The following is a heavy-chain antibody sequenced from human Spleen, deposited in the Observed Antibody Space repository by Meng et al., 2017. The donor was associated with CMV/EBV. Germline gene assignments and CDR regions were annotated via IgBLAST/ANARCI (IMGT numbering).Heavy chain of an antibody. Sequence: GESLKISCVGSGFAFSDYYMNWIRQAPGKGLEWISYISSRGSTIYSAESVKGRFSISRENAKNSLYLQMNGLRAEDAAVYYCARSLPGGDYFDYWGQGTLVTVSS. CDR3: ARSLPGGDYFDY. V-gene: IGHV3-11*04. J-gene: IGHJ4*02. D-gene: IGHD1-26*01. CDR2: ISSRGSTI. CDR1: GFAFSDYY.